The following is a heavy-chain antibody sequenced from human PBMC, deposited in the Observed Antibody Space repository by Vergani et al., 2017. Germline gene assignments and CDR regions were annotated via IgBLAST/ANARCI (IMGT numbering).Heavy chain of an antibody. Sequence: EVPLVPSGAEVKTPGESLKISCKGSGYSFTSYWIGWVRQMPGKGLEWMGIIYPGDSDTRYSPSFQGQVTISADKSISTAYLQWSSLKASDTAMYYCARHHYYGSVSPGWFDPWGQGTLVTVSS. D-gene: IGHD3-10*01. CDR2: IYPGDSDT. V-gene: IGHV5-51*01. J-gene: IGHJ5*02. CDR3: ARHHYYGSVSPGWFDP. CDR1: GYSFTSYW.